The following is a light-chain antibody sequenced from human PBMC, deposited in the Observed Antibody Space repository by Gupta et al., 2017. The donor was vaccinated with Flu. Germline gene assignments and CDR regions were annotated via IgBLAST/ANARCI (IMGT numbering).Light chain of an antibody. V-gene: IGLV3-21*02. CDR2: VYR. Sequence: SYVLTQPPSVSVAPGQTAKITCGGDNVGSKSVHWYQQKPGQAHVLVVDVYRNRPSGIHERFSFCNSRDKDTLTLTEGEDRDEADDDYQVWTKSSTYWWAFGGGTRLTVL. J-gene: IGLJ3*02. CDR1: NVGSKS. CDR3: QVWTKSSTYWWA.